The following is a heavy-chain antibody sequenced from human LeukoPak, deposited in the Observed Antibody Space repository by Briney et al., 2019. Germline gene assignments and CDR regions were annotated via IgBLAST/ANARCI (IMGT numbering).Heavy chain of an antibody. CDR2: IYHSGTT. CDR3: AITPGPYDSRSYYYPFDY. V-gene: IGHV4-38-2*02. J-gene: IGHJ4*02. CDR1: GYSISSGYY. D-gene: IGHD3-22*01. Sequence: PSETLSLTCTVSGYSISSGYYWAWIRQPPGKGLEWIGSIYHSGTTYYNPSLKSRVTISLDTSKNKFSLKLNSVTAADTAVYYCAITPGPYDSRSYYYPFDYWGQGTLVTVSS.